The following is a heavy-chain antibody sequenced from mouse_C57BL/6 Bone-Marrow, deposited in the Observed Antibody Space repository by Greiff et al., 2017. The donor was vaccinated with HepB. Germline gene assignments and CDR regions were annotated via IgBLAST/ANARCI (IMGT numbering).Heavy chain of an antibody. Sequence: EVMLVESGGDLVKPGGSLKLSCAASGFTFSSYGMSWVRQTPDKRLEWVATISRGGSYTYYPDSVKGRFTISRDNAKNTLYLQMSSLKSEDTAVYYWARIFYYDGSSYLDYWGQGTTLTVSS. CDR3: ARIFYYDGSSYLDY. CDR1: GFTFSSYG. V-gene: IGHV5-6*01. CDR2: ISRGGSYT. D-gene: IGHD1-1*01. J-gene: IGHJ2*01.